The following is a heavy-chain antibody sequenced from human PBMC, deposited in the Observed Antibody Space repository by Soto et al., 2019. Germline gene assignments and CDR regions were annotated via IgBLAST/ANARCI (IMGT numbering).Heavy chain of an antibody. D-gene: IGHD3-22*01. CDR3: AGYYHDSNVYVDY. Sequence: QLQLQESGPGLVKPSETLSLTCTVSGGSISGSSNNWGWIRQPPGKGLEWIGSIDYSGRTHYNPSLKSRVTISVDTSKSQFSLILSSVTSADTAVYYCAGYYHDSNVYVDYWGQGTLVTVSS. V-gene: IGHV4-39*01. J-gene: IGHJ4*02. CDR2: IDYSGRT. CDR1: GGSISGSSNN.